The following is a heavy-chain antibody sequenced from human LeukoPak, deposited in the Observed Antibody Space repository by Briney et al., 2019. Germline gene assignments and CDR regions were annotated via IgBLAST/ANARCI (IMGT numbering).Heavy chain of an antibody. V-gene: IGHV3-33*01. CDR3: ARYGVCSSTSCYPNWFDP. CDR2: IWFDGSET. J-gene: IGHJ5*02. D-gene: IGHD2-2*01. Sequence: GRSLRLSCAASGFTFSDYAMHWVRQAPGKGLEWVAVIWFDGSETYYADSVMGRFTISRDNAKNSLYLQMNSLRAEDTAVYYCARYGVCSSTSCYPNWFDPWGQGTLVTVSS. CDR1: GFTFSDYA.